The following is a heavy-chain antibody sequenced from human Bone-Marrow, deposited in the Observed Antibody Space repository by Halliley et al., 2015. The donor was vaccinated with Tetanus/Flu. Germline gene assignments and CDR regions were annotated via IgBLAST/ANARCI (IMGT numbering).Heavy chain of an antibody. Sequence: LRLSCTVSGGSISSYYWSWIRQSPGKGLEWIGYIYYSGSTNYNPSLKSRVTISVDTSKNQFSLKLTSVTAADAALYYCARILPTSMSTDYWGQGILVTVAS. V-gene: IGHV4-59*01. D-gene: IGHD2-2*01. J-gene: IGHJ4*02. CDR2: IYYSGST. CDR1: GGSISSYY. CDR3: ARILPTSMSTDY.